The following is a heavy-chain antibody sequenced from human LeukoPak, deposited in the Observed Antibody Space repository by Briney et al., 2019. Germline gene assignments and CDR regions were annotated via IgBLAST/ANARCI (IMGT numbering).Heavy chain of an antibody. V-gene: IGHV3-30-3*01. CDR2: ISYDGSNK. Sequence: GGSLRLSCAASGFTFSSYAMHWVRQAPGKGLEWVAVISYDGSNKYYADSVKGRFTISRDNSKNTLYLQMNSLRAEDTAVYYCAREGAPRGYDFWSGYYWVYYYYGMDVWGQGTTVTVSS. D-gene: IGHD3-3*01. J-gene: IGHJ6*02. CDR1: GFTFSSYA. CDR3: AREGAPRGYDFWSGYYWVYYYYGMDV.